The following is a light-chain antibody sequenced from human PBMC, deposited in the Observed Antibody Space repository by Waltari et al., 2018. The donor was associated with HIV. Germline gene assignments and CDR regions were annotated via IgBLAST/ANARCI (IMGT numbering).Light chain of an antibody. CDR3: QQYDSDPS. CDR1: LRVNTW. Sequence: ILMTQSPSTLSAFVGARVSITCRASLRVNTWLAWYQQKPGRPPKLLIYKLSILQVGVPTRFSGSGSGTKFTLTITSLQPDDFATYYCQQYDSDPSFGQGTRL. J-gene: IGKJ5*01. CDR2: KLS. V-gene: IGKV1-5*03.